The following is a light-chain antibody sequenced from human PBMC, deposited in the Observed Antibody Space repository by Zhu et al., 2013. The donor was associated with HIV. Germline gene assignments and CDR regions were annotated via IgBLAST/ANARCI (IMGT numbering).Light chain of an antibody. J-gene: IGLJ3*02. V-gene: IGLV2-14*01. CDR2: EVS. Sequence: QSALTQPASVSGSPGQSITISCTGTSSDVGGYKYVSWYQQHPGKAPKLIIYEVSNRPSGLSNRFSGAKSGNTASLTISGLQAEDEADYYCMSYTSTSTLVFGGGTKLTVL. CDR1: SSDVGGYKY. CDR3: MSYTSTSTLV.